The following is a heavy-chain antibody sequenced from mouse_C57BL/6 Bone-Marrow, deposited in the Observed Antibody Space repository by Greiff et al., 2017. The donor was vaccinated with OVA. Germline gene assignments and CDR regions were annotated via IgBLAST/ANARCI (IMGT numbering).Heavy chain of an antibody. J-gene: IGHJ4*01. CDR2: ISYDGSN. CDR3: ARNAYYSNYDYYAMDY. D-gene: IGHD2-5*01. CDR1: GYSITSGYF. V-gene: IGHV3-6*01. Sequence: ESGPGLVKPSQSLSLTCSVTGYSITSGYFWNWIRQFPGNKLEWMGYISYDGSNNYNPSLKNRISITLDTSKNQFFLKLNSVTTDDTATYYCARNAYYSNYDYYAMDYWGQGTSVTVSA.